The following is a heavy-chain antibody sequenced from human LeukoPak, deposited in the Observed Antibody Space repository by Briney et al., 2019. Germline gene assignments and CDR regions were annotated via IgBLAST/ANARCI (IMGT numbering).Heavy chain of an antibody. CDR3: AKRGVVIRAVLVVGFHKEAYYFDS. CDR1: GFTFSSYW. Sequence: GGSLRLSCAASGFTFSSYWMSWVRQAPGKGLEWVANIKHDGSEKYYVDSVKGRFTISRDNAKNSLYLQMNSLRSEDTAVYFCAKRGVVIRAVLVVGFHKEAYYFDSWGQGALVTVSS. V-gene: IGHV3-7*03. J-gene: IGHJ4*02. CDR2: IKHDGSEK. D-gene: IGHD2-15*01.